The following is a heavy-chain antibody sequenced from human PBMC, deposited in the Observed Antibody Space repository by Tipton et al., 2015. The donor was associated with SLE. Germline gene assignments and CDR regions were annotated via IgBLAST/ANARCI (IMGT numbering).Heavy chain of an antibody. CDR2: INHSGST. J-gene: IGHJ3*02. V-gene: IGHV4-34*01. CDR1: GGSFSDYY. CDR3: ARHFPRHYDSRTYSEAFDI. D-gene: IGHD3-22*01. Sequence: TLSLTCAVYGGSFSDYYWSWIRQPPGKGLEWIGEINHSGSTNYNPPLKSRVSTSVDTSKNQFSLKLTSVTAADTAVYYCARHFPRHYDSRTYSEAFDIWGQGTMVTVSS.